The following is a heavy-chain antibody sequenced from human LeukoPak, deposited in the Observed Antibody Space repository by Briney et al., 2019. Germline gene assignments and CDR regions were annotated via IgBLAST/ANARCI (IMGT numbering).Heavy chain of an antibody. D-gene: IGHD2-8*02. J-gene: IGHJ3*02. CDR1: GFTLRSFA. Sequence: GGSLRLSCAASGFTLRSFAMHCVRQPPGKGLEWVGRIKSKTDGGTTDYTAPVKGRVTISRDDSKNTLYLQMNSLRTEDTAVYNCSTSRYTGAVFYIWGQGTMVTVSS. V-gene: IGHV3-15*01. CDR3: STSRYTGAVFYI. CDR2: IKSKTDGGTT.